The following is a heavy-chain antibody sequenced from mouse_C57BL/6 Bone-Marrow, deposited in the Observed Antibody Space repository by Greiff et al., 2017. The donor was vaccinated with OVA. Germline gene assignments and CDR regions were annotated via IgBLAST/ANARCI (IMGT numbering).Heavy chain of an antibody. V-gene: IGHV1-74*01. CDR3: AMSLRYWYFDV. D-gene: IGHD1-1*01. CDR1: GYTFTSYW. CDR2: IHPSDSDT. J-gene: IGHJ1*03. Sequence: QVQLQQPGAELVRPGSSVKLSCKASGYTFTSYWMHWVKQRPGQGLEWIGRIHPSDSDTNYNQKFKGKATLTVDKSSSTAYMQLSSLTSEDSAVHYCAMSLRYWYFDVWGTGTTVTVSS.